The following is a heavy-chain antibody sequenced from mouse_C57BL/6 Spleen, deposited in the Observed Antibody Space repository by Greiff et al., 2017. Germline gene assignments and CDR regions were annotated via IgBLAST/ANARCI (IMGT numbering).Heavy chain of an antibody. V-gene: IGHV1-55*01. J-gene: IGHJ2*01. CDR3: ARQATTAPDY. CDR2: IYPGSGST. Sequence: QVQLQQPGAELVKPGASVKMSCKASGYTFTSYWITWVKQRPGQGLEWIGDIYPGSGSTNYNGKFKSKATLTVDTSSSTAYMQLSSLTSADSAIYYCARQATTAPDYWGQGTTLTVSA. CDR1: GYTFTSYW. D-gene: IGHD1-2*01.